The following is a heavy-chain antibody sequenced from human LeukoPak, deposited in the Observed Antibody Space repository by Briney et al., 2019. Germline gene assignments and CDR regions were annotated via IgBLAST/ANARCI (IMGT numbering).Heavy chain of an antibody. CDR3: AKDEYCSSTSCSRGY. J-gene: IGHJ4*02. D-gene: IGHD2-2*01. Sequence: PGGSLRLSCAASGFTFSSYSMNWVRQAPGKGLEWVSAISGSGGSTYYADSVKGRFTISRDNSENTLYLQMNSLRAEDTAVYYCAKDEYCSSTSCSRGYWGQGTLVTVSS. CDR2: ISGSGGST. CDR1: GFTFSSYS. V-gene: IGHV3-23*01.